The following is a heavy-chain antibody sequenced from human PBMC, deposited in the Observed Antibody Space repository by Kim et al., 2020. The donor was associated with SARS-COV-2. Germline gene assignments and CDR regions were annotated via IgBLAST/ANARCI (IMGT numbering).Heavy chain of an antibody. CDR3: ARHEAAWIQPYYYYYYGMDV. CDR1: GGSISSSSYY. D-gene: IGHD5-18*01. CDR2: IYYSGST. J-gene: IGHJ6*02. V-gene: IGHV4-39*01. Sequence: SETLSLTCTVSGGSISSSSYYWGWIRQPPGKGLEWIGSIYYSGSTYYNPSLKSRVTISVDTSKNQFSLKLSSVTAADTAVYYCARHEAAWIQPYYYYYYGMDVWGQGTTVTVSS.